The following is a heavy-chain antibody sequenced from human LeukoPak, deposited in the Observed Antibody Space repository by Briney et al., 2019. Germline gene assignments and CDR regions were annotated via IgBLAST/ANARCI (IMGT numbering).Heavy chain of an antibody. D-gene: IGHD2-15*01. Sequence: ASVKVSCKASGYTFTSYGISWVRQAPGQGLEWMGWISVYHGNTNYAQKLQGRVTMTTDTSTSTAYMELRSLRSDDTAVYYCARDLREDVVVVAATTPFDYWGQGTLVTVSS. V-gene: IGHV1-18*01. CDR3: ARDLREDVVVVAATTPFDY. CDR2: ISVYHGNT. CDR1: GYTFTSYG. J-gene: IGHJ4*02.